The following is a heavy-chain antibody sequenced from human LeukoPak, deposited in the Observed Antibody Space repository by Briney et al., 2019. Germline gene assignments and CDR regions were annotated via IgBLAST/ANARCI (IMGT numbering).Heavy chain of an antibody. CDR2: IYHSGST. CDR3: ARDGPRGITMVRGVIDS. Sequence: SETLSLTCTVSGYSISSGYYWGWIRQPPGKGLEWIGSIYHSGSTYYNPSLKSRVTISVDTSKNQFSLKLSSVTAADTAVYYCARDGPRGITMVRGVIDSWGQGTLVTVSS. CDR1: GYSISSGYY. J-gene: IGHJ4*02. V-gene: IGHV4-38-2*02. D-gene: IGHD3-10*01.